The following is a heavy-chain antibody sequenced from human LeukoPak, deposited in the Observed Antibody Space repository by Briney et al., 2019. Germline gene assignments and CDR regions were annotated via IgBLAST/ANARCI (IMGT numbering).Heavy chain of an antibody. V-gene: IGHV4-59*08. Sequence: PSETLSLTCTVSGGSISTYYWSWIRQPPGKGLKWIGYIYYSGITNYTPSLKSRVTISVDTSKNQFSLNLTSVTAADTAVYYSARRGGYSGYENLWGQGTLVTTSS. CDR1: GGSISTYY. D-gene: IGHD5-12*01. CDR2: IYYSGIT. J-gene: IGHJ4*02. CDR3: ARRGGYSGYENL.